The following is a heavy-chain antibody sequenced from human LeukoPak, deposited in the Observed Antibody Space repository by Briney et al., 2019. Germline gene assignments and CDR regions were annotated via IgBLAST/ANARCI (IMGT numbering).Heavy chain of an antibody. V-gene: IGHV4-34*01. Sequence: SETLSLTCAVYGGSFSGYYWSWIHQPPGKGLEWIGEINHSGSTNYNPSLKSRVTISVDTSKNQFSLKLSSVTAADTAVYYCARGGDYDYVWGSYRSSSFDYWGQGTLVTVSS. D-gene: IGHD3-16*02. CDR1: GGSFSGYY. CDR3: ARGGDYDYVWGSYRSSSFDY. J-gene: IGHJ4*02. CDR2: INHSGST.